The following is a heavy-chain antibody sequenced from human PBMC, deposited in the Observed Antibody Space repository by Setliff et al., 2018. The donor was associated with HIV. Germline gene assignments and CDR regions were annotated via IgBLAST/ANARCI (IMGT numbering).Heavy chain of an antibody. J-gene: IGHJ4*02. Sequence: SCAASGFTFSNAWMSWVRQAPGKGLEWVGRIKSKTDGGTTDYAAPVKGRFTISRDDSKNTLYLQMNSLKTEDTAVYYCTTIQKLTTPVDYWGQGTLVTVSS. CDR3: TTIQKLTTPVDY. CDR1: GFTFSNAW. CDR2: IKSKTDGGTT. V-gene: IGHV3-15*01. D-gene: IGHD4-17*01.